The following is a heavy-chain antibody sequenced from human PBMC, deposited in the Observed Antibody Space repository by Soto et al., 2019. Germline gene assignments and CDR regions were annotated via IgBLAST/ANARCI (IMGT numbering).Heavy chain of an antibody. CDR3: ARGAETTTVTPGY. CDR2: MNPNSGNT. D-gene: IGHD4-17*01. CDR1: GFTFTNYD. V-gene: IGHV1-8*01. Sequence: GASVKVSCTASGFTFTNYDINWVRQATGQGLEWMGWMNPNSGNTGYAQKFQGRVTMTRNTSISTAYMELSSLRSEDTAVYYCARGAETTTVTPGYWGQGTLVTVSS. J-gene: IGHJ4*02.